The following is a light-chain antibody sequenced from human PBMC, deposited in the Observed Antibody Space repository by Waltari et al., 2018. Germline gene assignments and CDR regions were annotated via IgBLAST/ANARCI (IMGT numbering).Light chain of an antibody. J-gene: IGKJ2*01. CDR2: DAS. Sequence: DVQMTQAPSSLSASVGDRVTITCQASQDIEKHLNWYQQKPGKAPKLLIYDASNLETGVPLRFSGSRSRTDFTFTISSLQPEDVATYYCQQYGNIPHTFGQGTTLEIK. CDR3: QQYGNIPHT. CDR1: QDIEKH. V-gene: IGKV1-33*01.